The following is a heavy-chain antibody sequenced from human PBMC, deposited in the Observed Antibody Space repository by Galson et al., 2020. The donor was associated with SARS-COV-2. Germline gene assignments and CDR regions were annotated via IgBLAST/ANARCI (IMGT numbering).Heavy chain of an antibody. CDR2: ISSSSSFI. Sequence: GGSLRLSCVTSGFNFNVYSMNWVRQAPGKGLEWISSISSSSSFINYADSVKGRFTISRDNAKKSLYLQMNSLRVEDTAVYYCLGHSDFYDSAGYYLFDYWGQGTLVTVSS. V-gene: IGHV3-21*01. CDR1: GFNFNVYS. CDR3: LGHSDFYDSAGYYLFDY. D-gene: IGHD3-22*01. J-gene: IGHJ4*02.